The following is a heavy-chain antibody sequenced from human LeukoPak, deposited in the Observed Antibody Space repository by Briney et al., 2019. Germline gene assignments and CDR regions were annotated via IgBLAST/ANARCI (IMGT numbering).Heavy chain of an antibody. CDR2: ISSSSSYI. CDR1: GFTVSSNY. CDR3: ARGPMTTVVPYFDY. Sequence: GGSLTLSCAASGFTVSSNYMSWVRQAPPKGLEWVSSISSSSSYIYYADSVKSRFTISRDNAKNSLYLQMNSLRAEDTAVYYCARGPMTTVVPYFDYWGQGTLVTVSS. V-gene: IGHV3-21*01. D-gene: IGHD4-23*01. J-gene: IGHJ4*02.